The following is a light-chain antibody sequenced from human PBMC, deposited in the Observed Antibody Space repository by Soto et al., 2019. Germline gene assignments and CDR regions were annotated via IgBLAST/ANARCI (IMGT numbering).Light chain of an antibody. CDR3: QQYNSYSWT. CDR1: QSISSW. Sequence: DIQMTLSPPTLSASVGERVTITCRASQSISSWVAWYQQKPGKAPKLMIYDASSLESGVPSRFSGSGSGTEFTLTISSLQPDDFATYYCQQYNSYSWTFGQGTKVDIK. CDR2: DAS. V-gene: IGKV1-5*01. J-gene: IGKJ1*01.